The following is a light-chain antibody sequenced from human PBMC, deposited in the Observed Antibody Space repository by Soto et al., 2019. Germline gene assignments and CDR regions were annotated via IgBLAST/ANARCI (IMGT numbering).Light chain of an antibody. J-gene: IGKJ1*01. V-gene: IGKV3-11*01. CDR2: DVS. CDR1: QSVSSY. Sequence: EILLSHAPATLSFSTGERAPLSCRASQSVSSYLAWYQQKPGQAPRLLIYDVSNRATGIPARFSGSGSGTDFTLTISSLEPEDFAVYYCQQRNNWTWKFGQGTKVDIK. CDR3: QQRNNWTWK.